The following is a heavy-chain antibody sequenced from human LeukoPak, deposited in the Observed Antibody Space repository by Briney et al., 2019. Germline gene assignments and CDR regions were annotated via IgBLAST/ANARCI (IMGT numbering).Heavy chain of an antibody. V-gene: IGHV3-7*01. CDR2: IKQDGSEK. J-gene: IGHJ3*02. CDR3: ARAPMESSPQNAFDI. Sequence: GGSLRLSCAASGFTFTNYAMSWVRQAPGKGLEWVANIKQDGSEKYYVDSVKGRFTISRDNSKNTLYLQMNSLRAEDTAVYYCARAPMESSPQNAFDIWGQGTMVTVSS. D-gene: IGHD3-10*01. CDR1: GFTFTNYA.